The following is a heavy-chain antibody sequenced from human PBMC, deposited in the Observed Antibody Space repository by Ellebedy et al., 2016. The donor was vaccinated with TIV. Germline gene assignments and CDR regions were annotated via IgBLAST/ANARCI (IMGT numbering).Heavy chain of an antibody. V-gene: IGHV4-38-2*02. Sequence: MPSETLSLTCTVSGYSISSGYYWAWLRQPPGKGLEWIGNIYHSESTYYNPSLKSRLTISVDTSKNQFSLKLSSVTAADTAVYYCARDLNPPMYYFDYWGQGTLVTVSS. J-gene: IGHJ4*02. CDR1: GYSISSGYY. CDR3: ARDLNPPMYYFDY. D-gene: IGHD1-14*01. CDR2: IYHSEST.